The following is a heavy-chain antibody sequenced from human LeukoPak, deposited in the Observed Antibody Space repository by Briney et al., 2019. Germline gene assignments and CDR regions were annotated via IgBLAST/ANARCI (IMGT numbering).Heavy chain of an antibody. D-gene: IGHD2-21*02. J-gene: IGHJ4*02. Sequence: GASVKVSCKASGYTFTSYYIHWVRQAPGQGLEWMGMINPSGGSTTYAQKFQGRVTLTRDMSTSTVNMELSSLRSEDTAVYYCAKWGCSGSDCYPFDYWGQGTLVTVSS. V-gene: IGHV1-46*01. CDR2: INPSGGST. CDR3: AKWGCSGSDCYPFDY. CDR1: GYTFTSYY.